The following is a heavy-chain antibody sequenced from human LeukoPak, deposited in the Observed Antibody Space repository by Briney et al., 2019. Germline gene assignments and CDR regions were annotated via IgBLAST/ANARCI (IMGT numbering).Heavy chain of an antibody. V-gene: IGHV4-39*01. CDR2: IYYSGST. Sequence: PSEALSLTCTVSGGSISSSSYYLGWIRQPPGKGLEWIGSIYYSGSTYYNPSLKSRVTISVDTSKNQFSLKLSSVTAADTAVYDCARGLAGTSNWFDPWGQGTLVTVSS. CDR3: ARGLAGTSNWFDP. CDR1: GGSISSSSYY. D-gene: IGHD1-1*01. J-gene: IGHJ5*02.